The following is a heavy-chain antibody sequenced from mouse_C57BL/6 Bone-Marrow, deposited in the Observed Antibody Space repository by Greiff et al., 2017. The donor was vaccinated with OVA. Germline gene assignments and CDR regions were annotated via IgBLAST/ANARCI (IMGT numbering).Heavy chain of an antibody. CDR2: ISDGGSYT. CDR3: ARDYYYGPSWFAY. D-gene: IGHD1-1*01. V-gene: IGHV5-4*01. J-gene: IGHJ3*01. CDR1: GFTFSSYA. Sequence: EVQLVESGGGLVKPGGSLKLSCAASGFTFSSYAMSWVRQTPEKRLEWVATISDGGSYTSYPDNVKGRFTISRDNAKNNLYLQMSHLKSEDTAMYYCARDYYYGPSWFAYWGQGTLVTVSA.